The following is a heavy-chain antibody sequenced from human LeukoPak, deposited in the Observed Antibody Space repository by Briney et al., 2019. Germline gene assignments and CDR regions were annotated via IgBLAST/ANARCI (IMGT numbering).Heavy chain of an antibody. J-gene: IGHJ4*02. Sequence: SETLSLTCTVSGGSISSSTYHWGWIRQPPGKGLEWIGSIYYSGTTYYNPSLKSRVTISVDTSKNQFSLKLSSVTAADTAVYYCARTWDYYDSSGCVDYWGQGTLVTVSS. V-gene: IGHV4-39*07. CDR3: ARTWDYYDSSGCVDY. D-gene: IGHD3-22*01. CDR2: IYYSGTT. CDR1: GGSISSSTYH.